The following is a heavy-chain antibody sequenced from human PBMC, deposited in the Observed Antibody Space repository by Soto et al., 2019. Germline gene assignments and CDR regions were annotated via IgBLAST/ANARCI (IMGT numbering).Heavy chain of an antibody. J-gene: IGHJ3*02. CDR1: GGTFSSYA. Sequence: GASVKVSCKASGGTFSSYAISWVRQAPGQGLEWMGGIIPIFGTANYAQKFQGRVTITADKSTSTAYMELNSLRAEDTAVYYCARGPPKDAFDIWGQGTMVTVSS. V-gene: IGHV1-69*06. CDR3: ARGPPKDAFDI. CDR2: IIPIFGTA.